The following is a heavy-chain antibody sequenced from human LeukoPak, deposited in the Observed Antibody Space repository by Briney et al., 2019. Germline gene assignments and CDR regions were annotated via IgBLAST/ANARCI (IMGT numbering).Heavy chain of an antibody. V-gene: IGHV3-33*06. CDR2: ICYEGSKK. CDR1: GFTFSSYG. Sequence: PGGALRLSCAAPGFTFSSYGMHSVRPAPRAGLEWVGVICYEGSKKNSVDSVKGRFTISRDNSKNTLYLQMNSLRAEDTAVYYCAKDRTAMVTGYFDYWGQGTLVSVP. D-gene: IGHD5-18*01. J-gene: IGHJ4*02. CDR3: AKDRTAMVTGYFDY.